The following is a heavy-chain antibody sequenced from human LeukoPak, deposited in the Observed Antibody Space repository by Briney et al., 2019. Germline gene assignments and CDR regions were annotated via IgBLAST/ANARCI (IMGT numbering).Heavy chain of an antibody. J-gene: IGHJ4*02. D-gene: IGHD1-26*01. CDR1: GGSISSSSYY. Sequence: SETLSLTCTVSGGSISSSSYYWGWIRQPPGKGLEWIGSIYYSGSTYYNPSLKSRVTISVDTSKNQFSLKLSSVTAADTAVYCCASTHSGSYSRGIDYWGQGTLVTVSS. CDR2: IYYSGST. V-gene: IGHV4-39*07. CDR3: ASTHSGSYSRGIDY.